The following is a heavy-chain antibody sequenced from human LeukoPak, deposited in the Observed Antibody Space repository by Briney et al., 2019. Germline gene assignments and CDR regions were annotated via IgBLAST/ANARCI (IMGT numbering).Heavy chain of an antibody. Sequence: PSETLSLTCTVSGGSISSGDYYWAWIRQPPGKGLEWIGSIYYSGSTYYNPSLQNRVTISVDTSKNQFSLRLFSVTAADSAVYYCARLLYFASGSLDYYLDYWGQGTLITVSS. CDR1: GGSISSGDYY. CDR2: IYYSGST. D-gene: IGHD3-10*01. V-gene: IGHV4-39*01. CDR3: ARLLYFASGSLDYYLDY. J-gene: IGHJ4*02.